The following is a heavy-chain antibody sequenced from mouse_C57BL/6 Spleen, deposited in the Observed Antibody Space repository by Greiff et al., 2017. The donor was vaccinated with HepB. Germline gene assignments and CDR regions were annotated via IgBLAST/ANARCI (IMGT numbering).Heavy chain of an antibody. J-gene: IGHJ1*03. V-gene: IGHV3-6*01. CDR3: ARDLGPYWYFDV. CDR1: GYSITSGYY. Sequence: EVQLQQSGPGLVKPSQSLSLTCSVTGYSITSGYYWNWIRQFPGNKLEWMGYISYDGSNNYNPSLKNRISITRDTSKNQIFLKLNSVTTEDTATYYCARDLGPYWYFDVWGTGTTVTVSS. D-gene: IGHD4-1*01. CDR2: ISYDGSN.